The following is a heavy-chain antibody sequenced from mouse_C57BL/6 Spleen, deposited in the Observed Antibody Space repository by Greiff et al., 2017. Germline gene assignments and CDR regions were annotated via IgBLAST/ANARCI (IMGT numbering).Heavy chain of an antibody. Sequence: VQLQQPGAELVMPGASVKLSCKASGYTFTSYWMHWVKQRPGQGLEWIGEIDPSDSYTNYNQKFMGKSTLTVDKSSSTAYMQLSSLTSEASAVYYSARLVAPHFGVWGTGTTVTVAS. J-gene: IGHJ1*03. CDR1: GYTFTSYW. V-gene: IGHV1-69*01. CDR3: ARLVAPHFGV. CDR2: IDPSDSYT. D-gene: IGHD1-1*01.